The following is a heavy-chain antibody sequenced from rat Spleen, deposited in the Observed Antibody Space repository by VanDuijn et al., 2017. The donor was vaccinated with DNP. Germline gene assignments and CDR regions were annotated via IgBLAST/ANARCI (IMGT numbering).Heavy chain of an antibody. J-gene: IGHJ2*01. D-gene: IGHD1-4*01. Sequence: EVQLQESGPGLVKPSQSLSLTCSVTGYSITSNHKWSWIRKFPGNELEWMGYINNAGSTNYNPSLKGRFSITRDTSKNQFFLQVNSVGNEDTATYYCASGPNGYNYFDYWGQGVMVTVSS. CDR2: INNAGST. CDR1: GYSITSNHK. CDR3: ASGPNGYNYFDY. V-gene: IGHV3-3*01.